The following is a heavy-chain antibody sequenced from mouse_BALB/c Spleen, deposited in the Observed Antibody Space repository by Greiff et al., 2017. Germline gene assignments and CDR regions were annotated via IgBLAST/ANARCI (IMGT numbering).Heavy chain of an antibody. Sequence: DVMLVESGGGLVKLGGSLKLSCAASGFTFSSYYMSWVRQTPEKRLELVAAINSNGGSTYYPDTVKGRFTISRDNAKNTLYLQMSSLKSEDTALYYCARQGYYYGSSSYFDYWGQGTTLTVAS. V-gene: IGHV5-6-2*01. CDR2: INSNGGST. J-gene: IGHJ2*01. D-gene: IGHD1-1*01. CDR1: GFTFSSYY. CDR3: ARQGYYYGSSSYFDY.